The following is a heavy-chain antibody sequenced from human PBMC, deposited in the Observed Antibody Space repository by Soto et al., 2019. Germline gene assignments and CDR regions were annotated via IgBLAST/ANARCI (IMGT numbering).Heavy chain of an antibody. D-gene: IGHD1-26*01. V-gene: IGHV3-53*01. CDR1: GFTVSSNY. CDR3: ASDLGGSHDL. J-gene: IGHJ2*01. CDR2: IYSDGST. Sequence: EVQLVESGGGLIQPGGSLRLSCAASGFTVSSNYMTWVRQAPGKGLEWVSVIYSDGSTSYAGSVKGRFTISRDNSRNTVSLQMNSLRAEDTAVYYCASDLGGSHDLWGRGTLVTVSS.